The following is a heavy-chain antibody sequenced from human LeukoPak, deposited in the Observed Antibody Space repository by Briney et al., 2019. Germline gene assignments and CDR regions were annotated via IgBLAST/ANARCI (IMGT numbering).Heavy chain of an antibody. CDR1: GDSISSSNCY. J-gene: IGHJ3*02. CDR2: IYFSGST. Sequence: SETLSLTCTVSGDSISSSNCYWGWIRQPPGKGLEWIGSIYFSGSTYYNPSLKSRVTISVDTSKNQFSLKLSSVTAADTAVYYCARFTEGSMIVVVDAFDIWGQGTMVTVSS. V-gene: IGHV4-39*01. CDR3: ARFTEGSMIVVVDAFDI. D-gene: IGHD3-22*01.